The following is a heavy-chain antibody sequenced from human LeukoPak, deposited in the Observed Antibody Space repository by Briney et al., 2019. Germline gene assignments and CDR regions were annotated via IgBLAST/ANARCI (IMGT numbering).Heavy chain of an antibody. CDR1: GFTFSSFA. D-gene: IGHD2-15*01. V-gene: IGHV3-30-3*01. Sequence: PGGSLRLSCAASGFTFSSFAMHWVRQTPGKGLEWVAVTSYDGSNKYYADSVKGRFTISRDNSKHTLYLQMNSLRAEDTAVYYCARDGGAVVVAATVYFHHWGQGTLVTVSS. CDR2: TSYDGSNK. CDR3: ARDGGAVVVAATVYFHH. J-gene: IGHJ1*01.